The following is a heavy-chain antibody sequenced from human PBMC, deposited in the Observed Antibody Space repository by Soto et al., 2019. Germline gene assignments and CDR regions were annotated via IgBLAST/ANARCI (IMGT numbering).Heavy chain of an antibody. J-gene: IGHJ6*02. CDR3: ARILIDTAMVRRYYYYGMDV. Sequence: SVKVSCRASGGTFSSYAISWVRQAPGQGLEWMGGIIPIFGTANYAQKFQGRVTITADESTSTAYMELSSLRSEDTAVYYCARILIDTAMVRRYYYYGMDVWGQGTTVTVSS. CDR1: GGTFSSYA. V-gene: IGHV1-69*13. CDR2: IIPIFGTA. D-gene: IGHD5-18*01.